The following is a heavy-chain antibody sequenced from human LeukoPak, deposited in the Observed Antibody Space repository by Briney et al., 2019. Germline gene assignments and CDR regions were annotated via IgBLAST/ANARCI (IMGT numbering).Heavy chain of an antibody. CDR3: ARANFLYCSSTSSLFDY. CDR1: GYTFTDY. Sequence: ASVKVSCKASGYTFTDYMHWVRLAPGQGLEWMGWINPNSGGTNYVQKFQGWVTMTRDTSINTAYMELSRLTSDDTAVYYCARANFLYCSSTSSLFDYWGQGTLVTVSS. V-gene: IGHV1-2*04. CDR2: INPNSGGT. D-gene: IGHD2-2*01. J-gene: IGHJ4*02.